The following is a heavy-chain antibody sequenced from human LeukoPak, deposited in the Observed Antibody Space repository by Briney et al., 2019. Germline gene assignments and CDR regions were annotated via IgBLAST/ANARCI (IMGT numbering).Heavy chain of an antibody. Sequence: SETLSLTCLVSGGSISSYYWSWIRQPPGKGLEWIGYIYYTGSTNYNPSLKSRVTISVDMSKNQFSLKLSSVTAADTAVYYCAGQALGMAQYWYFDLWGRGTLVTVSP. CDR2: IYYTGST. D-gene: IGHD7-27*01. CDR3: AGQALGMAQYWYFDL. CDR1: GGSISSYY. J-gene: IGHJ2*01. V-gene: IGHV4-59*08.